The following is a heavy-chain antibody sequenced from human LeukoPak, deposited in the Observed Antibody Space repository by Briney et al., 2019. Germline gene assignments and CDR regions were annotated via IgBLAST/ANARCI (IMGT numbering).Heavy chain of an antibody. CDR3: AKGRWSGELIPIDY. Sequence: PGGSLRLSCAASGFTFSSYAMSWVRQAPGKGLEWVSGISGSGGSTYYADSVKGRFTISRDNSKNTLHLQMNSLRAEDTAVYYCAKGRWSGELIPIDYWGQGTLVSVSS. V-gene: IGHV3-23*01. D-gene: IGHD3-10*01. CDR1: GFTFSSYA. J-gene: IGHJ4*02. CDR2: ISGSGGST.